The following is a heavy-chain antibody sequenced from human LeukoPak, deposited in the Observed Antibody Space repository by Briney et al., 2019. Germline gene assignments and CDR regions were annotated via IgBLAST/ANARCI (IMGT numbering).Heavy chain of an antibody. CDR3: ASDYSSGWYRADWFDP. D-gene: IGHD6-19*01. CDR1: GGSISSSSYY. V-gene: IGHV4-39*07. J-gene: IGHJ5*02. Sequence: PSETLSLTCAVSGGSISSSSYYWGWIRQPPGKGLEWIGSIYYSGSTYYNPSLKSRVTISVDTSMNQFSLKLSSVTAADTAVYYCASDYSSGWYRADWFDPWGQGTLVTVSS. CDR2: IYYSGST.